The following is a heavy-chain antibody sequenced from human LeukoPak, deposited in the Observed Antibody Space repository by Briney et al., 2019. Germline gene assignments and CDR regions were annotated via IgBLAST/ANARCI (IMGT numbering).Heavy chain of an antibody. CDR2: IKQDGSEE. Sequence: GGSLRLSCAASGFTFSSYWMSWVRQAPGKGLEWVANIKQDGSEEYYVDSVKGRFTISRDNAKNSLYLQMNSLRAEDTAVYYCARQPVEMATISLDYWGQGTLVTVSS. CDR3: ARQPVEMATISLDY. D-gene: IGHD5-24*01. V-gene: IGHV3-7*01. CDR1: GFTFSSYW. J-gene: IGHJ4*02.